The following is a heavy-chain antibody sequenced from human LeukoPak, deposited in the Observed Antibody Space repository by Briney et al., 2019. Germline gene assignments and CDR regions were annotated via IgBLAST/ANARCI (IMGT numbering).Heavy chain of an antibody. CDR2: IDWDDDK. Sequence: SGPTLVNPTQTLTLTCTFSGFSRSTSGMRVSWIRQPPGKALEWLARIDWDDDKFYSTSLKTRLTISKDTSKNQVVLTMTNMDPVDTATYYCARTRGSHLDYWGQGTLVTVSS. D-gene: IGHD5-12*01. J-gene: IGHJ4*02. V-gene: IGHV2-70*04. CDR1: GFSRSTSGMR. CDR3: ARTRGSHLDY.